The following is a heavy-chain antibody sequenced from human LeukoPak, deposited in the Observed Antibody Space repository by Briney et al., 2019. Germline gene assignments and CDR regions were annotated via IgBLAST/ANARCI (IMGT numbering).Heavy chain of an antibody. D-gene: IGHD3-16*02. CDR1: GYTLTELS. CDR3: ATEGYDYVWGSYRYTPLD. Sequence: GASVQVSCRVCGYTLTELSMHWVRQAPGKGLEWMGGFDPEDGETIYAQKFQGRVTMTEDTSTDTAYMELSSLRSEDTAVYYCATEGYDYVWGSYRYTPLDWGQGTLVTVSS. CDR2: FDPEDGET. V-gene: IGHV1-24*01. J-gene: IGHJ4*02.